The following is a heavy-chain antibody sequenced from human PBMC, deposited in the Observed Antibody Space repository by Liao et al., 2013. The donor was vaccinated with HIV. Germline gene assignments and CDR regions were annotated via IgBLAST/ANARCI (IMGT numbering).Heavy chain of an antibody. Sequence: QLQLQESGPGLVKPSETLSLTCTVSGGSISSSSYYWGWIRQPPGKGLEWIGTIYYSGSTYYNSSLKSRVTISVDTSKNQFSLKLSSVTAADTAVYYCAGRGSSWYGEYFHHWGQGTLVTVSA. V-gene: IGHV4-39*07. CDR2: IYYSGST. J-gene: IGHJ1*01. D-gene: IGHD6-13*01. CDR3: AGRGSSWYGEYFHH. CDR1: GGSISSSSYY.